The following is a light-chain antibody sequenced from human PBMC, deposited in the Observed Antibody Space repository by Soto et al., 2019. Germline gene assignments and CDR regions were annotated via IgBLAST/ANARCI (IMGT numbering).Light chain of an antibody. V-gene: IGKV3-11*02. Sequence: ILLAQSPATLSLSPGETATLSCKASQDVSIFLAWYQQKPVQAPRLLIHDASNKATAVPARFSGSGSGRDSTLTIASLEPEDFAVYYCQQRSTWLYTFGQGTKLEV. CDR3: QQRSTWLYT. CDR2: DAS. J-gene: IGKJ2*01. CDR1: QDVSIF.